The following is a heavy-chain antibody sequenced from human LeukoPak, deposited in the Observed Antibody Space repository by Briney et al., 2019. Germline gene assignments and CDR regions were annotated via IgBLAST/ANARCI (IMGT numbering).Heavy chain of an antibody. D-gene: IGHD1-26*01. CDR1: GFTFSSYA. V-gene: IGHV3-23*01. CDR3: AKVGSVGATRYGMDV. CDR2: ISGSGGST. Sequence: GGSLRLSCAPPGFTFSSYAMSWVRQAPGKGLEWVSAISGSGGSTYYAGSVKGRFTISRDNSKNTLYLQMNSLRAEDTAVYYCAKVGSVGATRYGMDVWGQGTTVTVSS. J-gene: IGHJ6*02.